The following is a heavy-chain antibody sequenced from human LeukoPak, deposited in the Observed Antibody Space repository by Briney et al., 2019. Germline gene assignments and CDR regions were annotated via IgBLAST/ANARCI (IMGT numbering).Heavy chain of an antibody. J-gene: IGHJ4*02. Sequence: PGRSLRLSCAASGFTFSSYGMHWVRQAPGKGLEWVAVIWYDGSNKYYADSVKGRFTISRDNSKNTLYLQMNSLRAEDTVVYYCARDRRGVVDYWGQGTLVTVSS. D-gene: IGHD3-10*01. CDR3: ARDRRGVVDY. CDR1: GFTFSSYG. V-gene: IGHV3-33*01. CDR2: IWYDGSNK.